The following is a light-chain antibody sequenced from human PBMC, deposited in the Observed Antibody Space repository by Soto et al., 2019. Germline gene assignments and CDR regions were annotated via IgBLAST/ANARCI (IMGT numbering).Light chain of an antibody. V-gene: IGKV3-11*01. CDR3: QQHSNWPPYT. Sequence: EIVLTQSPATLSLYPGERATLSCRASQSVSSYLAWYQQKPGQAPRLLIYDASNRATGIPARFSGSGSGTDFTLTITSLEAEDFEVYYCQQHSNWPPYTFGQGTKLEIK. J-gene: IGKJ2*01. CDR2: DAS. CDR1: QSVSSY.